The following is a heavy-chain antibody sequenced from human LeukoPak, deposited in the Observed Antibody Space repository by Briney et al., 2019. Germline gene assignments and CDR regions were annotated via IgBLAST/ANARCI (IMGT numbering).Heavy chain of an antibody. Sequence: GESLKISCKGSGYSLTSYWIGWVRQMPGKGLEWMGIIYPGDSDTRYSPSFQGQVTISADKSISTAYLQWSSLKASDTAMYYCARTYYYGSGSYYSDYWGQGTLVTVSS. J-gene: IGHJ4*02. V-gene: IGHV5-51*01. CDR1: GYSLTSYW. CDR3: ARTYYYGSGSYYSDY. CDR2: IYPGDSDT. D-gene: IGHD3-10*01.